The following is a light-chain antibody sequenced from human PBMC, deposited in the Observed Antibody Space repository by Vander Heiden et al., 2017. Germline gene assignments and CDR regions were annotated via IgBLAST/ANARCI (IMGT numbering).Light chain of an antibody. CDR2: KAS. Sequence: DIQMTQSPSILSASVGDRVPITCRASQSISTWLAWYQQKPGEAPKLLIYKASVLETMVTARFSGSGSGTEFTLTISSLQPDDFATYYCQQCNTFSFGGGTKVEIK. CDR1: QSISTW. J-gene: IGKJ4*01. V-gene: IGKV1-5*03. CDR3: QQCNTFS.